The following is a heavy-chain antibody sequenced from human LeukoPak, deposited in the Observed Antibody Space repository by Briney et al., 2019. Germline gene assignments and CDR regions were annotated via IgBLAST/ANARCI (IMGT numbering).Heavy chain of an antibody. J-gene: IGHJ4*02. CDR1: GFTFSSYA. Sequence: TGGSLRLSCAASGFTFSSYAIHWVRQAPGKGLEWVAVISYDGSNKYYADSVKGRFTISRDNSKNTLYLQMHSLRAEDTAVYYCAREGLATRRFDYWGQGTLVTVSS. D-gene: IGHD5-24*01. V-gene: IGHV3-30*04. CDR2: ISYDGSNK. CDR3: AREGLATRRFDY.